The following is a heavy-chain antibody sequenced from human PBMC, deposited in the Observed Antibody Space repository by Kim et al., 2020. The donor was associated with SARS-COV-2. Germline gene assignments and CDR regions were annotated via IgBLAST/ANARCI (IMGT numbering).Heavy chain of an antibody. V-gene: IGHV3-30*01. CDR3: ARRIVGAIKAFDI. Sequence: YADSVKGRFTISRDNSKNTLYLQMNSLRAEDTAVYYCARRIVGAIKAFDIWGQGTMVTVSS. D-gene: IGHD1-26*01. J-gene: IGHJ3*02.